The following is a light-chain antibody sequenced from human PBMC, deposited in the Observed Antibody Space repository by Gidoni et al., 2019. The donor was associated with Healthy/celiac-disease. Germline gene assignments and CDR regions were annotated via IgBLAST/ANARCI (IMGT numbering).Light chain of an antibody. CDR2: EVS. Sequence: QSALTQPASVSGSPGQSITISCTGTSSDVGSYNLVSWYQQHPGKAPNLMIYEVSKRPSGVSNRFSGSKPGNTASLTISGLQAEDEADYYCCSYAGSSTFVVFGGGTKLTVL. CDR1: SSDVGSYNL. J-gene: IGLJ2*01. CDR3: CSYAGSSTFVV. V-gene: IGLV2-23*02.